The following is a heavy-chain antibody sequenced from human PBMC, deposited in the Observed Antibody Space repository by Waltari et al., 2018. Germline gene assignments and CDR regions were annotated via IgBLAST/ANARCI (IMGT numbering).Heavy chain of an antibody. V-gene: IGHV3-74*01. Sequence: EMQMVESGGGLVQPGWSLRLSCTPAGFTLSHWLIHCVRQAPGKGLMWVSHIAGDGVSTTYADSVKGRFTISRDNNAVYLQMTSLRAEDTGVYYCARGAVWGAAFDYWGQGTLVTVSS. CDR2: IAGDGVST. CDR1: GFTLSHWL. CDR3: ARGAVWGAAFDY. D-gene: IGHD7-27*01. J-gene: IGHJ4*02.